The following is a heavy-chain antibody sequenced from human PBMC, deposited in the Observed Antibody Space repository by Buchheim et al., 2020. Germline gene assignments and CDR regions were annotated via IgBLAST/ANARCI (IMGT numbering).Heavy chain of an antibody. CDR1: GFTFSSYW. V-gene: IGHV3-74*01. J-gene: IGHJ5*02. D-gene: IGHD2-2*01. CDR2: INSDGSST. Sequence: EVQLVESGGGLVQPGGSPRLSCAASGFTFSSYWMHWVRQAPGKGLVWVSRINSDGSSTSYADSVKGRFTISRDNAKNTLYLQMNSLRAEDTAVYYCARDSIVVVPAANNWFDPWGQGTL. CDR3: ARDSIVVVPAANNWFDP.